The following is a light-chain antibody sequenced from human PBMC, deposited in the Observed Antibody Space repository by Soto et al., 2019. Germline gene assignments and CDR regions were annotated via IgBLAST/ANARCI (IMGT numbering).Light chain of an antibody. CDR1: SSDVGGYNY. V-gene: IGLV2-11*01. J-gene: IGLJ1*01. Sequence: QSVLTQPRSVSGSPGQSVTISCTGTSSDVGGYNYVSWYQQHPGKAPKLMIYDVSKRPSGVPDRFSGSKSGNTASLTISGLQAEDEADYHCCSYAGSYYVFGTGTKLTVL. CDR2: DVS. CDR3: CSYAGSYYV.